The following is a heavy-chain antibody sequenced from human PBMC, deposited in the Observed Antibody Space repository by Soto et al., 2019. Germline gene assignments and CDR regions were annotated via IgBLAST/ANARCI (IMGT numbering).Heavy chain of an antibody. J-gene: IGHJ4*02. CDR3: ARAPDTYYYGSGSSFDY. CDR2: IYYSGST. D-gene: IGHD3-10*01. V-gene: IGHV4-30-4*01. CDR1: GGSISSGDYY. Sequence: SETLSLTCTVSGGSISSGDYYWSWIRQPPGKGLEWIGYIYYSGSTYYNPSLKSRVTISVDTSKNQFSLKLSSVTAADTAVYYCARAPDTYYYGSGSSFDYWGQGT.